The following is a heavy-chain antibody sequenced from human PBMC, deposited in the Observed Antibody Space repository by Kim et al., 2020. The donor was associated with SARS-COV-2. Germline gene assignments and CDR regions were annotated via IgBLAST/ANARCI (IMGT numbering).Heavy chain of an antibody. Sequence: VKGRLTISRDTSKNTLYLQMNSLRAEDTAVYYCAKTGVTMIVVVPNWFDPWGQGTLVTVSS. D-gene: IGHD3-22*01. J-gene: IGHJ5*02. CDR3: AKTGVTMIVVVPNWFDP. V-gene: IGHV3-23*01.